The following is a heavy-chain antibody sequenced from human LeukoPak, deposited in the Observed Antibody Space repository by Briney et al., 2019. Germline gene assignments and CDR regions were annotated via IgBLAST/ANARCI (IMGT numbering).Heavy chain of an antibody. V-gene: IGHV3-21*04. Sequence: GGSLRLSCAASGFTFSSYSMNWVRQAPGKGLEWVSSIKSSSSYIYYADSVKGRFTISRDNSKNTLYLQMNSLRAEDTAVYYCAANDILTGSPLFDYWGQGTLVTVSS. CDR3: AANDILTGSPLFDY. J-gene: IGHJ4*02. CDR2: IKSSSSYI. D-gene: IGHD3-9*01. CDR1: GFTFSSYS.